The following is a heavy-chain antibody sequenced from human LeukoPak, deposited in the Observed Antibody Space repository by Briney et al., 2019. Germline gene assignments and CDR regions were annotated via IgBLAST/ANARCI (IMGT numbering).Heavy chain of an antibody. V-gene: IGHV4-39*07. CDR2: IYYSGST. Sequence: SETLSLTCTVSVGSISSSSYYCGWIRQPPGKGLEWIGSIYYSGSTYYNPSLKSRVTISVDTSKNQFSLKLSSVTAADTAVYYCARVSDSSSSMDYWGQGTLVTVSS. J-gene: IGHJ4*02. D-gene: IGHD6-6*01. CDR1: VGSISSSSYY. CDR3: ARVSDSSSSMDY.